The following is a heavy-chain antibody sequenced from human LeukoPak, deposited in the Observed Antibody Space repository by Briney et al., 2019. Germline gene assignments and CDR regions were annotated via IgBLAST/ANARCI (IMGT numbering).Heavy chain of an antibody. V-gene: IGHV3-23*01. D-gene: IGHD1-26*01. CDR1: GFTFSSHA. CDR2: ISGSGGST. CDR3: ARDIYSGSYGVDY. Sequence: GGSLRLSCAASGFTFSSHAMSWVRQAPGKGLEWVSVISGSGGSTYYADSVKGRFTISRDNAKNSLYLQMNSLRDEDTAVYYCARDIYSGSYGVDYWGQGTLVTVSS. J-gene: IGHJ4*02.